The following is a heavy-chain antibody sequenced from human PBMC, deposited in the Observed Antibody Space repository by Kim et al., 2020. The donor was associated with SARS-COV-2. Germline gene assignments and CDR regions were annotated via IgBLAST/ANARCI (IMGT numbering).Heavy chain of an antibody. D-gene: IGHD6-13*01. CDR2: INHSGST. Sequence: SETLSLTCAVYGGSFSGYYWSWIRQPPGKGLEWIGEINHSGSTNYNPSLKSRVTISVDTSKNQFSLRLTSVTAADTAVYYCARGRYSSSWYGVSNWFDPWGTGTPVTVSS. J-gene: IGHJ5*02. CDR3: ARGRYSSSWYGVSNWFDP. V-gene: IGHV4-34*01. CDR1: GGSFSGYY.